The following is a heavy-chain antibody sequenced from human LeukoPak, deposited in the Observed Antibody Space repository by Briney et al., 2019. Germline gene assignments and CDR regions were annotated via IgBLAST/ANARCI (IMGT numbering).Heavy chain of an antibody. V-gene: IGHV1-46*01. CDR1: GYTFTSYY. CDR2: INPSGGST. Sequence: ASVKVSCKASGYTFTSYYMHWVRQAPGQGLEWMGIINPSGGSTNYAQKFQGRVTMTRDTSTSTVYMELSSLRSEDTAVYYCARALGYCSSTSCGYYYYYGMDVWGQGTTVTVSS. J-gene: IGHJ6*02. CDR3: ARALGYCSSTSCGYYYYYGMDV. D-gene: IGHD2-2*01.